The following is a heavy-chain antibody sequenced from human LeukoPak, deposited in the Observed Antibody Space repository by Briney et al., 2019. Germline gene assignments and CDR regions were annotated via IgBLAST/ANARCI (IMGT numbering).Heavy chain of an antibody. V-gene: IGHV3-48*04. J-gene: IGHJ4*02. Sequence: PGGSLRLSCAASGFTFSSYSMNWVRQAPGKGLEWVSYISSSSSTKYYADSVKGRFTISRDNAKNSLYLQMNSLRAEDTAVYYCARDLRWYYFDYWGQGTLVTVSS. CDR3: ARDLRWYYFDY. CDR1: GFTFSSYS. CDR2: ISSSSSTK. D-gene: IGHD4-23*01.